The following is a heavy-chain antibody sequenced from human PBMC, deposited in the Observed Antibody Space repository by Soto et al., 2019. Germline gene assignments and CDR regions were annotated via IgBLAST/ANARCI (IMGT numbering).Heavy chain of an antibody. V-gene: IGHV3-74*01. CDR2: ISDYGRI. CDR3: ARGGLEPFDH. D-gene: IGHD1-1*01. J-gene: IGHJ4*02. Sequence: PGGPLRLSGAASVFTCGNYWMHWVRQAPGKGLVWVSRISDYGRINYADSVKDRFIISRDDARSELYLQLNDLRVEDTATYYCARGGLEPFDHWGQGARVTVSS. CDR1: VFTCGNYW.